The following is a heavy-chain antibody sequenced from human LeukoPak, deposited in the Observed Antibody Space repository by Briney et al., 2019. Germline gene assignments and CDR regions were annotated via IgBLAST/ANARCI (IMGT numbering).Heavy chain of an antibody. V-gene: IGHV5-51*01. CDR2: IYPDDSDV. J-gene: IGHJ4*02. Sequence: GESLKISCKGSGYTFSDYWIGWVRQMPGKGLEWMGIIYPDDSDVRYSPSFQGQVTISADKSINTAYLQWSSLKASDSAMYYCARAGYSNRWDGVDYWGQGTLVTVSS. D-gene: IGHD2/OR15-2a*01. CDR3: ARAGYSNRWDGVDY. CDR1: GYTFSDYW.